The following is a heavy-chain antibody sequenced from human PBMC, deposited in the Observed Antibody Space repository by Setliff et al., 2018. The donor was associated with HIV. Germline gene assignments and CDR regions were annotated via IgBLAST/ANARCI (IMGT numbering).Heavy chain of an antibody. D-gene: IGHD1-1*01. CDR1: GFTFSDYY. J-gene: IGHJ3*01. CDR2: IRISSTTYT. V-gene: IGHV3-11*06. Sequence: GSLRLSCAASGFTFSDYYMSWIRQAPGKGLEWVSNIRISSTTYTNYADSVKGRFTISRDDAKNSLYLQMNGLRAEDTAVYYCARREYNYLPRAFDLWGQGTTVTVSS. CDR3: ARREYNYLPRAFDL.